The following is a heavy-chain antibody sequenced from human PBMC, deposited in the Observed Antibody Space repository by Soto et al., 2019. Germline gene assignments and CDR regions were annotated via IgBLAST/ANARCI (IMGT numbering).Heavy chain of an antibody. D-gene: IGHD5-18*01. J-gene: IGHJ4*02. CDR3: AKRIQLWLHIDY. Sequence: GESLRLSCAASGFTFSSYAMSWVRQAPGKGLEWVSAISGSGGSTYYADSVKGRFTISRDNSKNTLYLQMNSLGAEDTAVYYCAKRIQLWLHIDYWGQGTLVTVSS. V-gene: IGHV3-23*01. CDR1: GFTFSSYA. CDR2: ISGSGGST.